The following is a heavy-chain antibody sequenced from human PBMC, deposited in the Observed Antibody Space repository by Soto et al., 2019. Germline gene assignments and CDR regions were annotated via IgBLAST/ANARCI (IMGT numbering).Heavy chain of an antibody. CDR2: IHYNGDA. CDR1: GGSISDFY. J-gene: IGHJ3*01. D-gene: IGHD6-13*01. Sequence: SETLSLTCTVSGGSISDFYCSWIRQPPGRGLEWIGYIHYNGDADYNPSLKSRFTISVDTSKNQFSLRLSSVTAADTAVYYCARHSGSSGGAFDLWGQGTVVTVSS. V-gene: IGHV4-59*08. CDR3: ARHSGSSGGAFDL.